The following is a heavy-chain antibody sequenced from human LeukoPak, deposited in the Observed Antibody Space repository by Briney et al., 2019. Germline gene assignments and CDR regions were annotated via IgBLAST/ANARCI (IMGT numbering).Heavy chain of an antibody. CDR2: INPNSGGT. J-gene: IGHJ6*02. V-gene: IGHV1-2*02. Sequence: ASVKVSCKASGYXFTGYYMHWVRQAPGQGLEWMGWINPNSGGTNYAQKFQGRVTMTRDTSISTAYMELNRLRSDDTAVYYCARDVQQLANYYYYGLDVWGQGTTVTVSS. CDR3: ARDVQQLANYYYYGLDV. D-gene: IGHD6-13*01. CDR1: GYXFTGYY.